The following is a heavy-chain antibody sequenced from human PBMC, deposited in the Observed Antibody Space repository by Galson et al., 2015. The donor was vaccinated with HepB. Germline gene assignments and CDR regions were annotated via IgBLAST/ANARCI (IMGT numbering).Heavy chain of an antibody. J-gene: IGHJ4*02. Sequence: SLRLSCAASGFTFSSYWMSWVRQAPGKGLEWVANIKQDGSDKYYVDSVKGRFTISRDNAENSLYLQINSLRVEDTAVYYCARYLRSGPIDYWGQGTLVTVSS. CDR2: IKQDGSDK. D-gene: IGHD2-15*01. CDR3: ARYLRSGPIDY. V-gene: IGHV3-7*01. CDR1: GFTFSSYW.